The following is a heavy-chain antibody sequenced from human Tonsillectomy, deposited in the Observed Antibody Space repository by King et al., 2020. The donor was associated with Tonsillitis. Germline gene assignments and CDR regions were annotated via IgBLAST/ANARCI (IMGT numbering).Heavy chain of an antibody. Sequence: QLQESGPGLVKPSETLSLNCSVSGYSISSGYYWGWIRQPPGKGLEWIGSIYHSGNTYYNPSLKSRVTISVDTSKNQFSLKLTSVTAADTALYYCSRVEYTSSSPSMDYWGQGTLVTGSS. CDR2: IYHSGNT. D-gene: IGHD6-6*01. CDR1: GYSISSGYY. CDR3: SRVEYTSSSPSMDY. V-gene: IGHV4-38-2*02. J-gene: IGHJ4*02.